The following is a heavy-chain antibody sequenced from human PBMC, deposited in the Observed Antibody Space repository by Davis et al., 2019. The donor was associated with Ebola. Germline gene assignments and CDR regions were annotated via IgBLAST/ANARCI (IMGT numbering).Heavy chain of an antibody. CDR1: GGSFSGYY. CDR3: ARSTYSGYDFRY. CDR2: INHSGST. Sequence: SETLSLTCAVYGGSFSGYYWSWIRQPPGKGLEWIGEINHSGSTNYNPSLKSRVTISVDTSKNQFSLKLSSVTAADTAVYYCARSTYSGYDFRYWGQGTLVTVSS. D-gene: IGHD5-12*01. J-gene: IGHJ4*02. V-gene: IGHV4-34*01.